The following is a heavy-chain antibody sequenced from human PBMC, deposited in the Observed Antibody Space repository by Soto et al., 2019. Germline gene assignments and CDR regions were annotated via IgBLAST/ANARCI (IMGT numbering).Heavy chain of an antibody. CDR3: ARGYDTALAPIV. Sequence: PSSTLSLTCAVYGGSFSSYHWSWIRQTPGKGLEWIGEINHLTTTNYNPSLKSRVIISLDTPKNQFSLKLSSVTAADTAVYYCARGYDTALAPIVWGQGILVTVSS. V-gene: IGHV4-34*01. D-gene: IGHD5-18*01. J-gene: IGHJ4*02. CDR1: GGSFSSYH. CDR2: INHLTTT.